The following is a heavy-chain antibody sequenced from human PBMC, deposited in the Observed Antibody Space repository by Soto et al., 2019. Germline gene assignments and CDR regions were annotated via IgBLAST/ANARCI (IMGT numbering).Heavy chain of an antibody. CDR2: INSDGSST. CDR1: GFTFSSYW. CDR3: ARADSSSWLYYYYGMDV. J-gene: IGHJ6*02. V-gene: IGHV3-74*01. Sequence: LRLSCAASGFTFSSYWMHWVRQAPGKGLVWVSRINSDGSSTSYADSVKGRFTISRDNAKNTLYLQMNSLRAEDTAVYYCARADSSSWLYYYYGMDVWGQGTTVTVSS. D-gene: IGHD6-13*01.